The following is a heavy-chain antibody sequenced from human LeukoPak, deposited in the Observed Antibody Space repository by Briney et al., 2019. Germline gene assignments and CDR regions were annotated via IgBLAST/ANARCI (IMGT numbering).Heavy chain of an antibody. CDR3: ARRRQQLKNPRRNDAFDI. CDR2: IKQDGSEK. V-gene: IGHV3-7*03. D-gene: IGHD6-13*01. Sequence: SGGSLRLSCAASGFTLSSYWMSWVRQAPGKGLEWVANIKQDGSEKYYVDSVKGRFTISRDNAKNSLYLQMNSLRAEDTAVYYCARRRQQLKNPRRNDAFDIWGQGTMVTVSS. J-gene: IGHJ3*02. CDR1: GFTLSSYW.